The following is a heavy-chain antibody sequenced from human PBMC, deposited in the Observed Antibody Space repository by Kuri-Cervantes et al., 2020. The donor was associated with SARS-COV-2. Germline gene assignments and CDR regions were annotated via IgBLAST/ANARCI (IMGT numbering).Heavy chain of an antibody. J-gene: IGHJ3*02. CDR1: GYTFTGYY. CDR3: ARDLQIAVAEGAFDI. D-gene: IGHD6-19*01. V-gene: IGHV1-2*02. Sequence: ASVKVSCKASGYTFTGYYMHWVRQAPGQGLEWMGWINPNSGGTNYAQKFQGRVTMTRDTSISTAYMELSRLRSDDTAVYYCARDLQIAVAEGAFDIWGQGTMVTVSS. CDR2: INPNSGGT.